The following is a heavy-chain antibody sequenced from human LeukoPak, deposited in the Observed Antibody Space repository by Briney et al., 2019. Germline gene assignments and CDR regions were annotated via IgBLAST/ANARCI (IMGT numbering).Heavy chain of an antibody. D-gene: IGHD3-3*01. V-gene: IGHV3-7*01. CDR2: IKQDGSEK. CDR3: ARSGVLRFLEWAYDY. CDR1: GFTFSSYW. Sequence: GGSLRLSCAASGFTFSSYWMSWVRQAPGKGLEWVANIKQDGSEKYYVGSVKGRFTISRDNAKNSLYLQMNSLRAEDTAVYYCARSGVLRFLEWAYDYWGQGTLVTVSS. J-gene: IGHJ4*02.